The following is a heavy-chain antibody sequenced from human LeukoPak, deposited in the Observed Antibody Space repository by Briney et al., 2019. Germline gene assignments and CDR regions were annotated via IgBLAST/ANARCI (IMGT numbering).Heavy chain of an antibody. CDR3: ARGSRSGIVGAKFDY. V-gene: IGHV3-23*01. Sequence: GGSLRLSCAASGFTFSSYGMSWVRQAPGKGLEWVSAISGSGGSTYYADSVKGRFTVSRDNSKNTLYLQMNSLRAEDTAVYYCARGSRSGIVGAKFDYWGQGTLVTVSS. CDR2: ISGSGGST. CDR1: GFTFSSYG. D-gene: IGHD1-26*01. J-gene: IGHJ4*02.